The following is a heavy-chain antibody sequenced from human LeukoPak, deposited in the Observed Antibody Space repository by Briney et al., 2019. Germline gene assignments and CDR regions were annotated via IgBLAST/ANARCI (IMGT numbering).Heavy chain of an antibody. CDR2: IYYSGST. J-gene: IGHJ4*02. V-gene: IGHV4-39*01. CDR3: AGFGSYFDY. CDR1: GGSISSSSYY. Sequence: PETLSLTCTVSGGSISSSSYYWGWIRQPPGKGLEWIGSIYYSGSTYYNPSLKSRVTISVDTSKNQFSLKLSSVTAADTAVYYCAGFGSYFDYWGQGTLVTVSS. D-gene: IGHD1-26*01.